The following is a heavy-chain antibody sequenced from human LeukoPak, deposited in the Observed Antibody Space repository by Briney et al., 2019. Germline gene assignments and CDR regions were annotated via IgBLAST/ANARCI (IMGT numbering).Heavy chain of an antibody. Sequence: ASVKVSCKVSGYTLIELSMHWVRQAPGKGLEWMGGFDPEDGETIYAQKFQGRVTMTEDTSTDTAYMELSSLRSEDTAVYCCATDSGYSSSWYPPFDYWGQGTLVTVSS. V-gene: IGHV1-24*01. D-gene: IGHD6-13*01. CDR1: GYTLIELS. CDR3: ATDSGYSSSWYPPFDY. CDR2: FDPEDGET. J-gene: IGHJ4*02.